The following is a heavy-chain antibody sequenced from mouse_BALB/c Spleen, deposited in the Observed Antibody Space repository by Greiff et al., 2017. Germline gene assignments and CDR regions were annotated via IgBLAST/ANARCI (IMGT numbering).Heavy chain of an antibody. CDR1: GFTFSDYY. D-gene: IGHD1-1*01. V-gene: IGHV5-4*02. J-gene: IGHJ3*01. CDR3: ARPYYYGSSYLAWFAY. CDR2: ISDGGSYT. Sequence: EVMLVESGGGLVKPGGSLKLSCAASGFTFSDYYMYWVRQTPEKRLEWVATISDGGSYTYYPDSVKGRFTISRDNAKNNLYLQMSSLKSEDTAMYYCARPYYYGSSYLAWFAYWGQGTLVTVSA.